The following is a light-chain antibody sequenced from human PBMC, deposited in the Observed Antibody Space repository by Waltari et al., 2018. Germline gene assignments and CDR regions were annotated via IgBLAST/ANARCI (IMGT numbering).Light chain of an antibody. CDR2: VNN. J-gene: IGLJ3*02. Sequence: QSVLTQPPSASGTPGQRVTISCSGSSSNIGTNTENWYQQLPGTAPKLLIYVNNQRPSGVPDRFSGSKSGTSASLAISGLQSEDEADYYCAAWDSSLNGFWAFGGGTKLTVL. CDR3: AAWDSSLNGFWA. V-gene: IGLV1-44*01. CDR1: SSNIGTNT.